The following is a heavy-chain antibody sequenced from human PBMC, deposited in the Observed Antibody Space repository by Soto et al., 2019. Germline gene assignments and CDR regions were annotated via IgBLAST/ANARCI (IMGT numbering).Heavy chain of an antibody. D-gene: IGHD5-12*01. CDR2: INPTGSMT. J-gene: IGHJ3*02. CDR1: GYSFITSYY. CDR3: ARDTGYDHDAFDI. Sequence: QVQLVQSGAEVKKSGASVKVSCKASGYSFITSYYMHWVRQAPGQGLEWMGIINPTGSMTKYSQRFQGRLTMTRDTSTSTDYMELTTLTSEDTAVYFCARDTGYDHDAFDIWGQGTMVTVSS. V-gene: IGHV1-46*01.